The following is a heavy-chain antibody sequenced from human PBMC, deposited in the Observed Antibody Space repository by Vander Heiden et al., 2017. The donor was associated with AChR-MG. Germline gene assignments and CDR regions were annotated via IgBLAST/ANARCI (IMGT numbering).Heavy chain of an antibody. CDR1: GFTFSSHW. V-gene: IGHV3-7*05. CDR2: IKQDGSEK. CDR3: ARVGVAAGYYDSSGYYFDY. D-gene: IGHD3-22*01. J-gene: IGHJ4*02. Sequence: EVQLVESGGGLVQPGGSLRLSCAASGFTFSSHWMSWVRQAPGKGLEWVANIKQDGSEKYYVDSVKGRFTISRDNAKNSLYLQMNSLRAEDTAVYYCARVGVAAGYYDSSGYYFDYWGQGTLVTVSS.